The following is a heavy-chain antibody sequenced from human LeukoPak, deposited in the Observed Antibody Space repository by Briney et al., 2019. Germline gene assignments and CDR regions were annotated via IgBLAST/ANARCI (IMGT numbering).Heavy chain of an antibody. CDR3: ARALRAAGNWFDP. CDR2: TYYRSKWYN. Sequence: SQTLSLTCAISGDSVSSNSAAWNWIRQSPPRGLEWLGRTYYRSKWYNDYAVSVKSRITINPDTSKNQFSLQLNSVTPEDTAVYYCARALRAAGNWFDPWGQGTLVTVSS. V-gene: IGHV6-1*01. J-gene: IGHJ5*02. D-gene: IGHD6-13*01. CDR1: GDSVSSNSAA.